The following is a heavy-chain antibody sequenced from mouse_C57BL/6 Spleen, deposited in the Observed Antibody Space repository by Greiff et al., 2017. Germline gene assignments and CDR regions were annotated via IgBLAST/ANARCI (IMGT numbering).Heavy chain of an antibody. Sequence: EVQLQQSGAELVRPGASVKLSCTATGFNIKDDYMHWVKQRPEHGLEWIGWIDPENGDSEYASKFQGKATITAETSSNTAYLQLSSLTAEDTAVYYCTTNWDDFDYWGQGTTLTVSS. CDR2: IDPENGDS. D-gene: IGHD4-1*01. J-gene: IGHJ2*01. V-gene: IGHV14-4*01. CDR3: TTNWDDFDY. CDR1: GFNIKDDY.